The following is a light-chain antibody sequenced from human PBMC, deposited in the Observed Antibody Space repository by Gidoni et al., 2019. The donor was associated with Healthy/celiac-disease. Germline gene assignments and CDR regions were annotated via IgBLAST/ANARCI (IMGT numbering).Light chain of an antibody. CDR2: YAS. CDR1: QSVSSY. CDR3: QQRSNWLYT. V-gene: IGKV3-11*01. J-gene: IGKJ2*01. Sequence: EIVLTQSPATLSLSPGERATLSCRASQSVSSYLALYQQKPGQAPRLLIYYASNRATGIPARFRGSGSGTDFTLTISSLEPEDFAVYYCQQRSNWLYTFGQGTKLEIK.